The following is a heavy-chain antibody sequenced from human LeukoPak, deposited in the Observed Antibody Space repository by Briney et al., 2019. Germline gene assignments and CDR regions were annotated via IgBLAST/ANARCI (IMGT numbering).Heavy chain of an antibody. J-gene: IGHJ4*02. V-gene: IGHV3-11*04. Sequence: GGSLRLSCAASGFTFSDYYMSWIRQARGKALESVSYISSSGSTIYYADSVKGRFTISRDNAKNSLYLQMNSLRAEDTAVYYCARDTIGQQWLVPYWGQGTLVTVSS. D-gene: IGHD6-19*01. CDR2: ISSSGSTI. CDR1: GFTFSDYY. CDR3: ARDTIGQQWLVPY.